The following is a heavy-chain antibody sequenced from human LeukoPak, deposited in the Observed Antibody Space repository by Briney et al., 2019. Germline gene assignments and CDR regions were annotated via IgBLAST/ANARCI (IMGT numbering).Heavy chain of an antibody. J-gene: IGHJ4*02. CDR2: IYHSGST. CDR1: GYSISSGYY. V-gene: IGHV4-38-2*02. D-gene: IGHD6-13*01. Sequence: PSETLSLTCTVSGYSISSGYYWGWIRQPPGKGLEWIGSIYHSGSTYYNPSLKSRVTISVDTSKNQFSLKLSSVTAADTAVYYCARGFRYSSSNYWGQGTLVTVSS. CDR3: ARGFRYSSSNY.